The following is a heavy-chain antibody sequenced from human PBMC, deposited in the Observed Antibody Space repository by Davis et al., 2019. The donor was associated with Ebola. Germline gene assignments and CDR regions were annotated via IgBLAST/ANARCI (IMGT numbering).Heavy chain of an antibody. V-gene: IGHV1-46*01. CDR3: ARDSGGSYLFDY. J-gene: IGHJ4*02. CDR1: RYTFSNYY. D-gene: IGHD2-15*01. Sequence: ASVTVSCKASRYTFSNYYMHWVRPAPGQGLEWLGIINPSDGSATFAQKFQGRVTITRDTSASTAYMELSSLRSEDTAVYYCARDSGGSYLFDYWGQGTLVTVSS. CDR2: INPSDGSA.